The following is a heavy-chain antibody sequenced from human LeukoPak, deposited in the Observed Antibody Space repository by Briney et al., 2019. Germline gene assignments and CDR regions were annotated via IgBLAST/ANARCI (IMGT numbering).Heavy chain of an antibody. J-gene: IGHJ3*02. CDR2: INHSGST. D-gene: IGHD3-22*01. CDR3: ARVWSGNYYEDRGAFDI. CDR1: GGSFSGYY. V-gene: IGHV4-34*01. Sequence: SETLSLTCAVYGGSFSGYYWSWIRQPPGKGLEWIGEINHSGSTNYNPSLKSRVTISVDTSKNQFSLKLSSVTAANTAVYYCARVWSGNYYEDRGAFDIWGQGTMVTVSS.